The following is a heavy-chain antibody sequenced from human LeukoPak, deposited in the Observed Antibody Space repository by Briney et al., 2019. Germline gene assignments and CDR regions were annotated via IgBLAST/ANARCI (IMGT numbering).Heavy chain of an antibody. D-gene: IGHD3-9*01. J-gene: IGHJ4*02. CDR1: GFTFSSYW. V-gene: IGHV3-7*01. CDR3: ARDGHYDILTGYFDY. Sequence: PGGSLRLSCAASGFTFSSYWMSWVRQAPGKGLEWVANIKQDGSVKYYVDSVKGRFTISRDNAKNSLYLQMNSLRAEDTAVYYCARDGHYDILTGYFDYWGQGTLVTVSS. CDR2: IKQDGSVK.